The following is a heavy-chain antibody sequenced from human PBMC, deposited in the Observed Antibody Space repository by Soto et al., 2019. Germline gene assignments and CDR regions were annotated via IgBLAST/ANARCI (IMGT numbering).Heavy chain of an antibody. CDR1: GFTFSSYS. Sequence: GSLRLSCAASGFTFSSYSMNWVRQAPEKGLEWVSSISSSSSYIYYADSVKGRFTISRDNAKNSLNLQMNSLRAEDTAVNYCARDLKYSSSPLAHDYWGQGTLVTVPS. CDR3: ARDLKYSSSPLAHDY. D-gene: IGHD6-13*01. J-gene: IGHJ4*02. V-gene: IGHV3-21*01. CDR2: ISSSSSYI.